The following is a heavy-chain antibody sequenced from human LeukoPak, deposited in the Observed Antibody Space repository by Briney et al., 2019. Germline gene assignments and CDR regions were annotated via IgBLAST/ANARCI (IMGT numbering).Heavy chain of an antibody. V-gene: IGHV3-7*01. CDR1: GFTFSSYW. D-gene: IGHD3-10*01. CDR2: IKQDGSEK. J-gene: IGHJ5*02. Sequence: PGGSLRLSCAASGFTFSSYWMSWVRQAPGKGLEWVANIKQDGSEKYYVDSVKGRFTISRDNAKNSLYLQMNSLRAEDTAVYYCARVQVTMVRGNWFDPWGQGTLVTVSS. CDR3: ARVQVTMVRGNWFDP.